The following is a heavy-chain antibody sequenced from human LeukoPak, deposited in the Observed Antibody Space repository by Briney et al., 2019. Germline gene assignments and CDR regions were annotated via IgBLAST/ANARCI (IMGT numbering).Heavy chain of an antibody. D-gene: IGHD1-26*01. CDR3: ARRGANSGSYSHFDL. Sequence: ASETLSLTSTVSGGSISNYRGNWIRQPPGKGLDWIGNIYYSGSTNYNPSLKSRVTISVDTSKNQFSLKLSSLTAADTAVYYCARRGANSGSYSHFDLWGRGTLVTVSS. V-gene: IGHV4-59*01. J-gene: IGHJ2*01. CDR1: GGSISNYR. CDR2: IYYSGST.